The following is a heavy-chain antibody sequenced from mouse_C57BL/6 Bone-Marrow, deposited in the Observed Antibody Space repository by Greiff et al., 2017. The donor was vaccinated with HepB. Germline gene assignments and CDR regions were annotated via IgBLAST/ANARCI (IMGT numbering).Heavy chain of an antibody. V-gene: IGHV7-1*01. CDR1: GFTFSDFY. CDR2: SRNKANDYTT. CDR3: ARDETGYAMDY. Sequence: EVQRVESGGGLVQSGRSLRLSCATSGFTFSDFYMEWVRQAPGKGLEWIAASRNKANDYTTEYSASVKGRFIVSRDTSQSILYLQMNALRAEDTAIYYCARDETGYAMDYWGQGTSVTVSS. J-gene: IGHJ4*01.